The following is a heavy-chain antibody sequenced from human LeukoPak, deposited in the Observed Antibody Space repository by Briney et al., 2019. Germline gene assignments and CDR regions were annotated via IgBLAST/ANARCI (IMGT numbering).Heavy chain of an antibody. J-gene: IGHJ6*03. D-gene: IGHD3-3*01. Sequence: GGSLRLSCAASGFTVSSNYMSWVRQAPGKGLEWVSVIYSGGSTYYADSEKGRFTISRDNSKNTLYLQMNSLRAEDTAVYYCARVRFWSGYPLNYMDVWGKGTTVTVSS. CDR1: GFTVSSNY. V-gene: IGHV3-53*01. CDR2: IYSGGST. CDR3: ARVRFWSGYPLNYMDV.